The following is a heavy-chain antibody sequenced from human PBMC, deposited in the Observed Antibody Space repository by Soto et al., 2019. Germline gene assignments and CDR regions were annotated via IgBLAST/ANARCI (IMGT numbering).Heavy chain of an antibody. D-gene: IGHD5-12*01. Sequence: QVQLQQWGAGLLKPSETLSLTCAVYGGSFSGYYWSWIRQPPGKGLEWIGEINHSGSTNYNPSLKSRVTISVDTSKNHFSLKLSSVTAADTAVFYCASRRGYSGYLTFDYWGQGTLVTVSS. CDR1: GGSFSGYY. CDR2: INHSGST. V-gene: IGHV4-34*01. CDR3: ASRRGYSGYLTFDY. J-gene: IGHJ4*02.